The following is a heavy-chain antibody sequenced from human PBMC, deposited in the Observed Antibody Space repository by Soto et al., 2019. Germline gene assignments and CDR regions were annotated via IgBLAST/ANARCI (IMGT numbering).Heavy chain of an antibody. Sequence: QLVETGGGLIQPGTSLTLSCAASGISVSRNYMTWVRQAPGKGLEWVSFVSSGGATFYADSVKGRLVLSRDDSQNPLYLQMNNLRAEDTAVYYCARVPGRLWGRGTLVTVAS. V-gene: IGHV3-53*02. D-gene: IGHD3-10*01. CDR2: VSSGGAT. CDR3: ARVPGRL. J-gene: IGHJ4*02. CDR1: GISVSRNY.